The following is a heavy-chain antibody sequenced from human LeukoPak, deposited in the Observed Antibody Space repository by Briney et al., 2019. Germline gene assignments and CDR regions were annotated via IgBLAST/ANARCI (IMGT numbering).Heavy chain of an antibody. CDR3: ARDPTFGCSGGSCYGDY. D-gene: IGHD2-15*01. CDR1: GGSFSGYY. Sequence: KPSETLSLTCAVYGGSFSGYYWSWIRQPPGKGLEWIGEINHSGSTNYNPSLKSRVTISVDTSKNQFSLKLSSVTAADTAVYYCARDPTFGCSGGSCYGDYWGQGTLVTVSS. J-gene: IGHJ4*02. CDR2: INHSGST. V-gene: IGHV4-34*01.